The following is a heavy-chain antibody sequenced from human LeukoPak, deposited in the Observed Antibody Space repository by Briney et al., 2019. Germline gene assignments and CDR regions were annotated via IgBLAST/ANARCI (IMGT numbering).Heavy chain of an antibody. V-gene: IGHV3-9*03. Sequence: QPGRSLRLSCAASGFTFDDYAMHWVRQAPGKGLEWVSGISWNSGNIGYADSVKGRFTISRDNAKNSLYLQMHRLRAEDMALYYCAKGSCTNGVCYLHYWGQGTLVTVSS. CDR2: ISWNSGNI. CDR1: GFTFDDYA. CDR3: AKGSCTNGVCYLHY. D-gene: IGHD2-8*01. J-gene: IGHJ4*02.